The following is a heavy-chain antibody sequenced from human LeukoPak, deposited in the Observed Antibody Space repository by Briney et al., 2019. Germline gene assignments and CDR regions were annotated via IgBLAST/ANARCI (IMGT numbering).Heavy chain of an antibody. CDR1: GFNFRDHW. V-gene: IGHV3-7*03. CDR3: VRNLAVAGTCFDS. J-gene: IGHJ4*02. D-gene: IGHD6-19*01. Sequence: QPGGSLRLSCAVSGFNFRDHWMDWVRQAPGKGLEWVGHIKTDGSETYYVDSLKGRFSISRDNAESSLYLQMNSLRVEDTAVYYCVRNLAVAGTCFDSWGQGTLVTVSS. CDR2: IKTDGSET.